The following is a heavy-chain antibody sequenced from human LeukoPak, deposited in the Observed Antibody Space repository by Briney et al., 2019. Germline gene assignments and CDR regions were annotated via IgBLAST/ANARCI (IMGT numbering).Heavy chain of an antibody. J-gene: IGHJ6*02. Sequence: ASVKVSCKASGYTFIGYYIYWVRQAPGQGLEWMGWINCNSGGADYAQKFQGRITMTRDTSITTLYMELSSLRPDDTAVYYCARSGFCYGLDVWGQGTTVTVSS. CDR1: GYTFIGYY. CDR3: ARSGFCYGLDV. CDR2: INCNSGGA. V-gene: IGHV1-2*02.